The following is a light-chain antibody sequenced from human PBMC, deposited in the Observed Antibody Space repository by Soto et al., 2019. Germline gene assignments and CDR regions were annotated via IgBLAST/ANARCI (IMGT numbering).Light chain of an antibody. V-gene: IGLV2-14*01. Sequence: QSALTQPASVSGSPGQSITISCTGTSSDIGGYNFVSWYQHHPGKAPKLMIYEVNNRPSGVSSRFSGSKSGNTASLTISGLXTEDEADYYCSSFTTSSTLVVFGGGTK. CDR2: EVN. CDR1: SSDIGGYNF. J-gene: IGLJ2*01. CDR3: SSFTTSSTLVV.